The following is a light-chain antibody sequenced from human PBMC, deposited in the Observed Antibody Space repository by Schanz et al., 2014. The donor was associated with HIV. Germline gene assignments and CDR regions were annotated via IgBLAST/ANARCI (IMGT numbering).Light chain of an antibody. CDR3: SSYTNRDIYV. CDR1: NSDIGDYNY. V-gene: IGLV2-14*03. J-gene: IGLJ1*01. CDR2: DVS. Sequence: QSVLTQPASVSGSPGQSITISCTGTNSDIGDYNYVSWYQQHPGKAPKLMIYDVSHRPLGVSNRFSGSKSGNTASLTISGLRAEDEADYYCSSYTNRDIYVIGTGTKLTVL.